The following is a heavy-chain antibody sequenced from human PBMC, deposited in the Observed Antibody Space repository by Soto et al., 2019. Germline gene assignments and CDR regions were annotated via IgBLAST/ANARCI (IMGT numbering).Heavy chain of an antibody. CDR3: ARDRDNSSWYGGLYWFDP. J-gene: IGHJ5*02. V-gene: IGHV1-18*01. Sequence: ASVEVCCKASGYTFTSYGISWVRQAPGQGLEWMGWISAYNGNTNYAQKLQGRVTMTTDTSTSTAYMELRSLRSDDTAVYYCARDRDNSSWYGGLYWFDPWGQGTLVTVSS. CDR2: ISAYNGNT. D-gene: IGHD6-13*01. CDR1: GYTFTSYG.